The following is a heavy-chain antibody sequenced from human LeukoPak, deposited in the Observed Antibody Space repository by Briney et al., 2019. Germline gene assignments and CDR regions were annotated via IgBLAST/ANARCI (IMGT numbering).Heavy chain of an antibody. CDR2: ISAYNGNT. Sequence: ASVKVSCKASGYTFTSYGISWVRQAPGQGLEWMGWISAYNGNTNYAQKLQGRVTMTTDTSTSTAYMELRSLRSDDTAVYYCARDWGSTYSSGWPPLDYWGQGTLVTVSS. D-gene: IGHD6-19*01. J-gene: IGHJ4*02. V-gene: IGHV1-18*01. CDR3: ARDWGSTYSSGWPPLDY. CDR1: GYTFTSYG.